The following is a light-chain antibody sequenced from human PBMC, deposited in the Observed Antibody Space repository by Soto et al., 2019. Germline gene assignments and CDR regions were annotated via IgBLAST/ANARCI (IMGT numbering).Light chain of an antibody. V-gene: IGKV3-20*01. CDR2: ATS. Sequence: ENVLTQSPGTLSFSGGQRSTLFSRASHSISRTYLAWYQQKPVQAPRLLIYATSSRATGIPDRFSGSGSGTDFTLTISRLEPEDFAVYYCQQYGRSGTFGQGTKVDIK. J-gene: IGKJ1*01. CDR1: HSISRTY. CDR3: QQYGRSGT.